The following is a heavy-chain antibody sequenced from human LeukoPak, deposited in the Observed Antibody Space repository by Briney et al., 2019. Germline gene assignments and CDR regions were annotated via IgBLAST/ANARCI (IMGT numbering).Heavy chain of an antibody. CDR3: ARTFSTSAPLRFDP. Sequence: SETLSLTCTVSGGSISSYYWSWIRQPPGKGLEWIGYIYYSGSTNYNPSLKSRVTILVDTSKNQFSLKLSSVTTADTAVYYCARTFSTSAPLRFDPWGQGTLVTVSS. V-gene: IGHV4-59*01. CDR2: IYYSGST. D-gene: IGHD6-6*01. J-gene: IGHJ5*02. CDR1: GGSISSYY.